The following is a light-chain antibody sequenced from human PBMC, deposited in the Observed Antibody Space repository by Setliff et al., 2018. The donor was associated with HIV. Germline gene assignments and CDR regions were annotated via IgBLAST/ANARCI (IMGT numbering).Light chain of an antibody. CDR3: CSYADSTAPVV. CDR2: EDS. Sequence: SALTQPASVSGSPGQSITISCTGTSSDVGTYNLVSWYQQHPGKAPKLMIYEDSKRPSGVSNRFSGSKSGNTASLKISGLQAEDEADYYCCSYADSTAPVVFGGGTKVTVL. CDR1: SSDVGTYNL. V-gene: IGLV2-23*01. J-gene: IGLJ2*01.